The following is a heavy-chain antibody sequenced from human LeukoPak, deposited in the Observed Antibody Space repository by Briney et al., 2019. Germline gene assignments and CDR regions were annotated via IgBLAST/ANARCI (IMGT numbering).Heavy chain of an antibody. CDR3: AKEHMAAAVYYFDY. CDR2: IYRDGST. CDR1: GFTVSRSY. Sequence: GGSLRLSCAASGFTVSRSYMSWVRHAPGRGLECVSDIYRDGSTYYADSVKGRFTISRDNSKNTLYLQMNSLRAEDTAVYYCAKEHMAAAVYYFDYWGQGTLVTVSS. D-gene: IGHD2-15*01. V-gene: IGHV3-53*01. J-gene: IGHJ4*02.